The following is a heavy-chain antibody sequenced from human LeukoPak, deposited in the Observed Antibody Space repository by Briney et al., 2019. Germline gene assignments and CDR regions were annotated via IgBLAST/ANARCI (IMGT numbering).Heavy chain of an antibody. J-gene: IGHJ4*02. D-gene: IGHD6-6*01. V-gene: IGHV4-39*07. CDR2: IYYSGST. Sequence: SETLSLTCTVSGGSISSSSYYWGWIRQPPGKGLEWIGSIYYSGSTYYNPSLKSRVTISVDTSKNQFSLKLSSVTAADTAVYYCAREDVGIAARPGYFDYWGQGTLVSVCS. CDR1: GGSISSSSYY. CDR3: AREDVGIAARPGYFDY.